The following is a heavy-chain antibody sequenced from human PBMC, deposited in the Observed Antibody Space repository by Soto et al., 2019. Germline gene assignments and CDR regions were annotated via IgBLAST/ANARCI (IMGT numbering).Heavy chain of an antibody. CDR3: ASNGGYCTNGVCLNYYYGMDV. CDR2: FDPEDGET. J-gene: IGHJ6*02. D-gene: IGHD2-8*01. V-gene: IGHV1-24*01. CDR1: GYTLTELS. Sequence: ASLKVSCKVSGYTLTELSMHWVRQAPGKGLEWMGGFDPEDGETIYAQKFQGRVTMTEDTSTDTAYMELSSLRSEDTAVYYCASNGGYCTNGVCLNYYYGMDVWGQGTTVTVSS.